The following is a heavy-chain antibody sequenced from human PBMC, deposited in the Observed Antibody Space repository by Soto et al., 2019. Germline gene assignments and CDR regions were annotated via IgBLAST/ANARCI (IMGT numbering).Heavy chain of an antibody. CDR1: GFTFSSYA. CDR3: ARDSGSYYFRPGWFDP. J-gene: IGHJ5*02. Sequence: GGSLRLSCAASGFTFSSYAMTWVRQAPGKGLEWVSAITGSGGSPYYADSVKGRFTISRDNAKNSLYLQMNSLRAEDTAVYYCARDSGSYYFRPGWFDPWGQGTLVTVSS. V-gene: IGHV3-23*01. D-gene: IGHD1-26*01. CDR2: ITGSGGSP.